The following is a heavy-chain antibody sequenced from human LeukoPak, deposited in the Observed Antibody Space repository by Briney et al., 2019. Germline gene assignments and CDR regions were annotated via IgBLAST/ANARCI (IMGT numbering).Heavy chain of an antibody. CDR2: IHSSGST. CDR1: GASIISGDYY. CDR3: ARDSSGYGLNDY. D-gene: IGHD5-12*01. Sequence: SQTLSLTCTVSGASIISGDYYWSWIRQAPGKGLEWIGYIHSSGSTYYNPSLESRVTISVGTSRNQISLKLTSVTAADTAVYYCARDSSGYGLNDYWGQGTLVTVS. V-gene: IGHV4-30-4*01. J-gene: IGHJ4*02.